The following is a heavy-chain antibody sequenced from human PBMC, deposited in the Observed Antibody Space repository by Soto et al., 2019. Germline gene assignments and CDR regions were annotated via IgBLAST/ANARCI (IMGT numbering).Heavy chain of an antibody. CDR2: IKQEGREQ. V-gene: IGHV3-7*01. Sequence: GGSLRLSCAASGFTLSRYWMTWVRQAPGKGLEWVANIKQEGREQYDVDSVKGRFTLSRDNAKNSLYLQMNSLRAEDTAVFYCARGRDSSGYRIDYWGHGTLVTVSS. J-gene: IGHJ4*01. CDR1: GFTLSRYW. D-gene: IGHD3-22*01. CDR3: ARGRDSSGYRIDY.